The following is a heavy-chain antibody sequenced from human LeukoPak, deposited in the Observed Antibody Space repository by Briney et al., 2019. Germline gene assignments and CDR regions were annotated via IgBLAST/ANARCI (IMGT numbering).Heavy chain of an antibody. J-gene: IGHJ4*02. Sequence: GGSLRLSCAASGVTFSSDAMSWVRQAPRKGLGWVSAISGSGGGTYYADSVKGRFTISRDNSKNTLYLQINSPIADDTSVFYFAKDRSLECSSTSCYLVDYWGQGTLVTVSS. CDR3: AKDRSLECSSTSCYLVDY. CDR2: ISGSGGGT. D-gene: IGHD2-2*01. CDR1: GVTFSSDA. V-gene: IGHV3-23*01.